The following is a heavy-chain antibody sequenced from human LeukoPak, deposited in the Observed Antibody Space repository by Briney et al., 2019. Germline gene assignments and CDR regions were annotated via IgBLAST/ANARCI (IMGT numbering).Heavy chain of an antibody. CDR2: ISSSGSTI. V-gene: IGHV3-48*03. J-gene: IGHJ4*02. CDR1: GFTFSSYE. D-gene: IGHD4-11*01. Sequence: GGSLRLSCAASGFTFSSYEMNWVRRAPGKGLEWVSYISSSGSTIYYADSVKGRFTISRDNAKNSLYLQMNSLRAEDTAVYYCARDHYSNHYFDYWGQGTLVTVSS. CDR3: ARDHYSNHYFDY.